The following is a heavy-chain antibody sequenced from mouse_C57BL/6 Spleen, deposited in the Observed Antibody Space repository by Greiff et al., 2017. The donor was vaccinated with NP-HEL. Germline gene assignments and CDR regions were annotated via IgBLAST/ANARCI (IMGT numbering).Heavy chain of an antibody. D-gene: IGHD2-10*02. CDR2: INPSTGGT. CDR3: ARSNSISFDY. V-gene: IGHV1-42*01. Sequence: VQLKQSGPELVKPGASVKISCKASGYSFTGYYMNWVKQSPEKSLEWIGEINPSTGGTTYNQKFKAKATLTVDKSSSTAYMQLKSLTSEDSAVYYGARSNSISFDYWGKGTTLTVSS. J-gene: IGHJ2*01. CDR1: GYSFTGYY.